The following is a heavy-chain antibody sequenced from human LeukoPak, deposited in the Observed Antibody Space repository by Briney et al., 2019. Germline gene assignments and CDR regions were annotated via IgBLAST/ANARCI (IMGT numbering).Heavy chain of an antibody. CDR1: GGSISSSSYY. D-gene: IGHD1-26*01. CDR2: IYYSGST. J-gene: IGHJ4*02. V-gene: IGHV4-39*01. Sequence: SETLSLTCTVSGGSISSSSYYWGWIRQPPGKGLEWIGSIYYSGSTYYNPSLKSRVTISVDTSKNQFSLKLSSVTAADTAVYFCARGGIYYHFDYWGQGTLVTVSS. CDR3: ARGGIYYHFDY.